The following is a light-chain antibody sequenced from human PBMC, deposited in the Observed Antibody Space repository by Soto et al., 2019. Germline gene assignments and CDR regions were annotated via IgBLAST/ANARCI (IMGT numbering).Light chain of an antibody. Sequence: EIVLTQSPGTLSLSPGERATLSCRASQSVSSSYLAWYQQKPGQAPRLLIYGASSRATGIPDRFSGSGSGTDFTLTISRLEPEDFAVYYCQQYVSSPWVYFGQVTKVDIK. J-gene: IGKJ1*01. CDR1: QSVSSSY. CDR2: GAS. V-gene: IGKV3-20*01. CDR3: QQYVSSPWVY.